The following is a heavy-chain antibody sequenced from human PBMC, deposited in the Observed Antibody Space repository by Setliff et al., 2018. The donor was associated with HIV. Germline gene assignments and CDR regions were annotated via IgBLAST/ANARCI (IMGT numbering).Heavy chain of an antibody. V-gene: IGHV4-59*01. D-gene: IGHD3-9*01. CDR2: IYYSGST. Sequence: PSETLSLTCTVSGGSISSYYWTWIRQPPGKGLEWIGYIYYSGSTNSKSSLKSRVTISVDTSKNQFSLKLSSVTAADTAVYYCARVATGPESFDIWGQGTMVTVSS. J-gene: IGHJ3*02. CDR3: ARVATGPESFDI. CDR1: GGSISSYY.